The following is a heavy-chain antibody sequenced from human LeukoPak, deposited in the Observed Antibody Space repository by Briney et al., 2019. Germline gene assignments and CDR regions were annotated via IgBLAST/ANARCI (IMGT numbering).Heavy chain of an antibody. CDR3: ATLPPDCSSTSCHYYYYYGMDV. CDR1: GYTLTELS. Sequence: ASVKVSCKVSGYTLTELSMQWVRQAPGKGLEWMGGFDPEDGETIYAQKFQGRVTMTEDTSTDTAYMELSSLRSEDTAVYYCATLPPDCSSTSCHYYYYYGMDVWGQGTTVTVSS. V-gene: IGHV1-24*01. CDR2: FDPEDGET. J-gene: IGHJ6*02. D-gene: IGHD2-2*01.